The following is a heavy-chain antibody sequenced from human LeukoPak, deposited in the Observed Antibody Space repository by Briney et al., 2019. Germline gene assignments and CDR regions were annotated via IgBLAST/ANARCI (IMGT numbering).Heavy chain of an antibody. J-gene: IGHJ6*03. CDR3: AGGRRDSGSYGSFVYYYYYYMDV. CDR1: GGSISSSSYY. V-gene: IGHV4-39*07. CDR2: IYYSGST. D-gene: IGHD3-10*01. Sequence: SETLSLTCTGSGGSISSSSYYWGWIRQPPGKGLEWIGSIYYSGSTYYNPSLKSRVTISVDTSKNQFSLKLSSVTAADTAVYYCAGGRRDSGSYGSFVYYYYYYMDVWGKGTTVTVS.